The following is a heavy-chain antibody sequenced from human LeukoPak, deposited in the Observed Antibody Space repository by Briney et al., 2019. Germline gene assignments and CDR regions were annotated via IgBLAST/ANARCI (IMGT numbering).Heavy chain of an antibody. J-gene: IGHJ4*02. Sequence: PGGSLRLSCAASGFTFSNAWMSWVRQAPGKGLEWVGRIKSRTDGGTTDYAAPVKGRFTISRDDSKNTLYLQMNSLKTEDTAVYYCTTLTYCSSTSCRYMGGQGTLVTVSS. V-gene: IGHV3-15*01. D-gene: IGHD2-2*01. CDR1: GFTFSNAW. CDR2: IKSRTDGGTT. CDR3: TTLTYCSSTSCRYM.